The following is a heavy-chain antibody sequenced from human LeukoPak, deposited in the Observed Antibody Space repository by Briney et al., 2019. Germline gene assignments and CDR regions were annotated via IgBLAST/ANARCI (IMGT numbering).Heavy chain of an antibody. Sequence: GGSLRLSCAASGFTFSSYAMHWVRQAPGKGLEYVSAISSNGGSTYYANSVKGRFTISRDNSKNTLYLQMGSLRAEDMAVYYCARDLYCSSTSCPGGNWFDPWGQGTLVTVSS. J-gene: IGHJ5*02. CDR1: GFTFSSYA. CDR2: ISSNGGST. CDR3: ARDLYCSSTSCPGGNWFDP. V-gene: IGHV3-64*01. D-gene: IGHD2-2*01.